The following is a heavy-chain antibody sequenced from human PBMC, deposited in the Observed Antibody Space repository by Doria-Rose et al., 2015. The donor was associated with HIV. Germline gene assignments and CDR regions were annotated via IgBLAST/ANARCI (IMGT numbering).Heavy chain of an antibody. J-gene: IGHJ4*02. CDR1: GVSLSSPGMG. V-gene: IGHV2-26*01. CDR3: ARIKSSRWYHKYYFDF. Sequence: QITLKESGPVLVKPTETLTLTCTVSGVSLSSPGMGVSWIRQPPGKALEWRANIFSDDDRSYKTSLKSRLTISRGTSKSQVVLTMTDMGPVDTATYYCARIKSSRWYHKYYFDFWGQGTLVIVSA. CDR2: IFSDDDR. D-gene: IGHD6-13*01.